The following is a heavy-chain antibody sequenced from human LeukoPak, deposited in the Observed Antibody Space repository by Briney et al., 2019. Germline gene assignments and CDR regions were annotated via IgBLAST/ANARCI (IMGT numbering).Heavy chain of an antibody. CDR2: ISAYNGNT. CDR3: ARSLSKAAAGWTGGY. J-gene: IGHJ4*02. CDR1: GYTFTSHG. V-gene: IGHV1-18*01. Sequence: ASVKVSCKASGYTFTSHGISWVRQAPGQGLEWMGWISAYNGNTNYAQKLQGRVTMTTDTSTSTAYMELRSLRSDDTAVYYCARSLSKAAAGWTGGYWGQGTLVTVSS. D-gene: IGHD3/OR15-3a*01.